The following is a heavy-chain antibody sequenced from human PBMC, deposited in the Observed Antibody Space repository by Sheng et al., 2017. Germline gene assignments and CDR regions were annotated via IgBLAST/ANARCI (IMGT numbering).Heavy chain of an antibody. J-gene: IGHJ3*02. D-gene: IGHD3-22*01. CDR2: IVVGSGNT. V-gene: IGHV1-58*02. CDR3: AARDLLIVVEDDAFDI. CDR1: GFTFTSSA. Sequence: QMQLVQSGPEVKKPGTSVKVSCKASGFTFTSSAMQWVRQARGQRLEWIGWIVVGSGNTNYAQKFQERVTITRDMSTSTAYMELSSLRSEDTAVYYCAARDLLIVVEDDAFDIWGQGTMVTVSS.